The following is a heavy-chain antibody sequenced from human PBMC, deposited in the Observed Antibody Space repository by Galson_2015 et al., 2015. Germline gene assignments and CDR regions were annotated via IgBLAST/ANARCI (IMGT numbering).Heavy chain of an antibody. J-gene: IGHJ4*02. CDR2: INAGNGNT. V-gene: IGHV1-3*01. Sequence: SVKVSCKASGYTFTSYAMHWVRQAPGQRLEWMGWINAGNGNTKYSQKFQGRVTITRDTSASTAYMELSSLRSEDTAAYYCARTPRRVPGYFDYWGQGTLVTVSS. CDR1: GYTFTSYA. CDR3: ARTPRRVPGYFDY. D-gene: IGHD1-14*01.